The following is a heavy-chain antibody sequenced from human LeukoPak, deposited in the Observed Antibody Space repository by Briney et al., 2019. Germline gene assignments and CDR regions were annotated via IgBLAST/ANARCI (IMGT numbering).Heavy chain of an antibody. CDR3: VSPWPYSGYAYYFDY. D-gene: IGHD5-12*01. CDR2: INPNSGGT. V-gene: IGHV1-2*02. CDR1: GYTFTGYY. J-gene: IGHJ4*02. Sequence: GASVKVSCKASGYTFTGYYMHWVRQAPGQGLEWMGWINPNSGGTNYAQKFQGRVTMTRDTSINTAYMELSRLRSDDTAVYYCVSPWPYSGYAYYFDYWGQGTLVTASS.